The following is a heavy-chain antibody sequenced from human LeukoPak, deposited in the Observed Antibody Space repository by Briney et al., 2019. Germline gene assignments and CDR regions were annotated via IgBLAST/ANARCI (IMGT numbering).Heavy chain of an antibody. CDR1: GLTFSSSW. CDR2: INPDGNKK. V-gene: IGHV3-7*01. J-gene: IGHJ4*02. CDR3: ARNLAYSRLDY. Sequence: GGSLRLSCAVSGLTFSSSWMDWVRQAPGKGLEWVASINPDGNKKYSADSVKGRFTISRDNAENSLYLQMNSLRAEDTAFYYCARNLAYSRLDYWGQGMLVTVSS. D-gene: IGHD5-18*01.